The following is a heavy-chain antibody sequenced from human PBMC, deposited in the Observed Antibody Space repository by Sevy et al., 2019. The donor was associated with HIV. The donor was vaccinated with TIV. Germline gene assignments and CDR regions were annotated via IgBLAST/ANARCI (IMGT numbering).Heavy chain of an antibody. Sequence: GGSLRLSCAASGFTFSSYSMNWVRQAPGKGLEWVSSISSSSSYIYYADSVKGRFTISRDNAKNSLYLQMNSLRAEDTAVYYCARELANTDSSSWPYYYYYYGMDVWGQGTTVTVSS. CDR2: ISSSSSYI. J-gene: IGHJ6*02. CDR3: ARELANTDSSSWPYYYYYYGMDV. D-gene: IGHD6-13*01. CDR1: GFTFSSYS. V-gene: IGHV3-21*01.